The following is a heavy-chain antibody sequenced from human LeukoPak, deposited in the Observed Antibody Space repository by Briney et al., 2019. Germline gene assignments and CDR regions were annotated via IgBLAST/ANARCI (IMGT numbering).Heavy chain of an antibody. CDR3: ARGGIAAAGTRWFDP. V-gene: IGHV3-48*01. CDR2: ISSSSGTI. Sequence: GGSLRLSCAASGFTVSSNYMNWVRQAPGKGLVWRSYISSSSGTIYYADSVKGRFTISRDNAKNSLYLQMNSLRAEDTAVYYCARGGIAAAGTRWFDPWGQGTLVTVSS. CDR1: GFTVSSNY. D-gene: IGHD6-13*01. J-gene: IGHJ5*02.